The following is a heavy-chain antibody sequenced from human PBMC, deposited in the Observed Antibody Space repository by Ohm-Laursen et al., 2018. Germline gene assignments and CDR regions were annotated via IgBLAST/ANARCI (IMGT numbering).Heavy chain of an antibody. CDR3: AADSSGYYSDYFDY. D-gene: IGHD3-22*01. J-gene: IGHJ4*02. Sequence: GSLRLSCAASGFTFSDYYMSWIRQAPGKGLEWVSYISSSGSTIYYADSVKGRFTISRDSAKNSLYLQMNSLRAEDTAVYYCAADSSGYYSDYFDYWGQGTLVTVSS. CDR2: ISSSGSTI. CDR1: GFTFSDYY. V-gene: IGHV3-11*01.